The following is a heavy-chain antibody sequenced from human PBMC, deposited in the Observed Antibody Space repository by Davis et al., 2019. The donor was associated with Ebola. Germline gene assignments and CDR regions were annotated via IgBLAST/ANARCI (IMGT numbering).Heavy chain of an antibody. Sequence: ASVKVSCKASAYTFTSYGISWVRQAPGQGLEWMGWISAYNGNTNYAQKLQGRVTMTTDTSTSTAYMELSSLRSEDTAVYYCARDLAAAGNPKYYYGMDVWGQGTTVTVSS. J-gene: IGHJ6*02. D-gene: IGHD6-13*01. CDR2: ISAYNGNT. CDR1: AYTFTSYG. CDR3: ARDLAAAGNPKYYYGMDV. V-gene: IGHV1-18*01.